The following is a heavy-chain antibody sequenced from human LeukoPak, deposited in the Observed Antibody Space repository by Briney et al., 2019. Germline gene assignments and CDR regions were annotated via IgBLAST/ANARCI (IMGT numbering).Heavy chain of an antibody. V-gene: IGHV4-61*02. D-gene: IGHD5-24*01. Sequence: SETLSLTCTVSGGSISSGSYYWSWIRQPAGKGLEWIGRIYTSGSTNYNPSLKSRVTISVDTSKNQFSLKLSSVTAADTAVYYCARTVGGPDGYNEREFVRYFDYWGQGTLATVSS. J-gene: IGHJ4*02. CDR1: GGSISSGSYY. CDR3: ARTVGGPDGYNEREFVRYFDY. CDR2: IYTSGST.